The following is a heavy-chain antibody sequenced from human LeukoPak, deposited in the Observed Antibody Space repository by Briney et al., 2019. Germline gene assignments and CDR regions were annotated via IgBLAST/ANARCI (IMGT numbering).Heavy chain of an antibody. Sequence: GASVKVSCKASGYTLSNYGISWVRQDPGEGLEWMGWSSAYNDNINYAQKLQGRVTTTTDTSTTTAYMELRSLRSDDTAVYYCARAPYSSGLYLPWGYMDVWGKGTTVTISS. CDR1: GYTLSNYG. D-gene: IGHD6-19*01. CDR3: ARAPYSSGLYLPWGYMDV. CDR2: SSAYNDNI. V-gene: IGHV1-18*01. J-gene: IGHJ6*03.